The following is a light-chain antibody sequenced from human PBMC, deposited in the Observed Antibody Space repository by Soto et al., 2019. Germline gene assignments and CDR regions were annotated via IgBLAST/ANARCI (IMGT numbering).Light chain of an antibody. Sequence: QSALTQPASVSGSPGQSITISCTGTSSDVGAYNFVSWYQQHPGKAPKLMIYDVTNRPSGVSYRFSGSKSGNTASLTISGLQAEDEADYYCSSYTSSSPYVFGTGTKLTVL. CDR2: DVT. CDR1: SSDVGAYNF. CDR3: SSYTSSSPYV. V-gene: IGLV2-14*01. J-gene: IGLJ1*01.